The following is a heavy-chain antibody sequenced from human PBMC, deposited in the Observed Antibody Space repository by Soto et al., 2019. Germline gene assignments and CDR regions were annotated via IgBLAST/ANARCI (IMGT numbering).Heavy chain of an antibody. CDR3: ARRGSGSYYDY. V-gene: IGHV3-23*01. CDR2: ISGSGGST. CDR1: GFTFSSYD. Sequence: EVQLLESGGGLVQPGGSLRLSCAASGFTFSSYDMRWVRQAPGKGLEWVSGISGSGGSTYYADSVKGRFTISRDNSKNTLYMQMNSLRAEDTAVYYCARRGSGSYYDYWGQGTLVTVSS. D-gene: IGHD1-26*01. J-gene: IGHJ4*02.